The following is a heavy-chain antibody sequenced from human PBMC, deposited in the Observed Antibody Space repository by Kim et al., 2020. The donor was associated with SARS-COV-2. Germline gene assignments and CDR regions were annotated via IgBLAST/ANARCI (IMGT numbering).Heavy chain of an antibody. V-gene: IGHV3-30*04. CDR2: ITFDGSNT. CDR3: ARGRICSSFRGYFD. D-gene: IGHD3-10*01. J-gene: IGHJ4*01. CDR1: GFTFTMYS. Sequence: GGSLRLSCAASGFTFTMYSMHWVRQAPGKGLEWVAFITFDGSNTEYADSVKGRFTVSRDSSKNTVFLEMSRLRLEDTAVYFCARGRICSSFRGYFD.